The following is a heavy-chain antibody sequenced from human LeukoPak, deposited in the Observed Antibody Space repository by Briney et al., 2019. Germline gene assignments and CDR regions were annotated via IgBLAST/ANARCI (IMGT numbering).Heavy chain of an antibody. V-gene: IGHV4-39*01. CDR3: ARRDTMIVAHDY. Sequence: PSETLSLTCTVSGGSISSSSYYWGWIRQPPGKGLEWIGTIYYSGSTYYNPSLKSRVTISVDTSKNQFSLKLSSVTAADTAVYYCARRDTMIVAHDYWGQGTLVTVSS. CDR1: GGSISSSSYY. CDR2: IYYSGST. D-gene: IGHD3-22*01. J-gene: IGHJ4*02.